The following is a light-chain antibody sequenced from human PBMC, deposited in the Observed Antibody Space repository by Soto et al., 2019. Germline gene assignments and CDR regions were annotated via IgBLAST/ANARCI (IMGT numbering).Light chain of an antibody. J-gene: IGKJ5*01. CDR3: QQYGSSPL. CDR2: GAS. Sequence: EVVLSQSSASLSLSTGERATLSCRASQSVSSSYLAWYQQKPGQAPRLLIYGASSRATGIPDRFSGSGSGTDFTLTISRLEPEDFAVYYCQQYGSSPLFGQGTRLEIK. V-gene: IGKV3-20*01. CDR1: QSVSSSY.